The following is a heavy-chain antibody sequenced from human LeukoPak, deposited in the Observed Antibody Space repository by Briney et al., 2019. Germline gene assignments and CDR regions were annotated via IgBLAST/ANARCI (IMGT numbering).Heavy chain of an antibody. CDR1: GYTFTSYA. CDR2: INTNTGNP. D-gene: IGHD6-19*01. CDR3: ARGLREVAGLHYFDF. Sequence: ASVKVSCKASGYTFTSYAINWVRQAPGQGLEWMGWINTNTGNPTYARGFTGRFVFPLDTSVSTAYLQISSLKAEDTTVYYCARGLREVAGLHYFDFWGQGTLVTVSS. J-gene: IGHJ4*02. V-gene: IGHV7-4-1*02.